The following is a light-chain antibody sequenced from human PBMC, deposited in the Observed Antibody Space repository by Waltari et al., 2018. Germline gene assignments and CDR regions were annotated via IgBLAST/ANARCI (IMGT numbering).Light chain of an antibody. Sequence: QSVLTQPPSASGTPGQRVTISCSGSGSNIATNYVYWYQQLPGAAPKLLIHKSNQLPSVVPALFSGSNSGTSASLAISGLRPEDEADYYCAAWDESLSGQVFGGGTKLTVL. V-gene: IGLV1-47*01. J-gene: IGLJ3*02. CDR3: AAWDESLSGQV. CDR2: KSN. CDR1: GSNIATNY.